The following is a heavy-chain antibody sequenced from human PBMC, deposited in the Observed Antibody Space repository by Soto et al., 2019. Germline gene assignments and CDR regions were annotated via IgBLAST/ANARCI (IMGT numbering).Heavy chain of an antibody. CDR1: GLSFSSYG. CDR2: ISGRATGT. J-gene: IGHJ4*02. V-gene: IGHV3-23*01. Sequence: EVQLLESGGGLVEPGGSLRLSCAASGLSFSSYGMGCVRQARAKGLEWVSGISGRATGTYYADSVKGRFTISRDNSMNTLYLQMNSLRAEDTALYYCAKELIEGGSYYGVVDHWGQGTLVTVSS. D-gene: IGHD1-26*01. CDR3: AKELIEGGSYYGVVDH.